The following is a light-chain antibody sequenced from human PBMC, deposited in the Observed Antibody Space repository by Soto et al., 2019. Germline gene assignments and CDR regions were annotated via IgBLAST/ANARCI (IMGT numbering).Light chain of an antibody. CDR3: QQYHSYTLS. J-gene: IGKJ5*01. Sequence: DIQMTQSPSTLSASVGDRVTITCRASQSIGYCLAWYQQKPGKAPKLLLYQASSLESGVPSRFSGSGSGTEFTLTISSLQPDDFATYYCQQYHSYTLSLGQGTRLEIK. CDR1: QSIGYC. V-gene: IGKV1-5*03. CDR2: QAS.